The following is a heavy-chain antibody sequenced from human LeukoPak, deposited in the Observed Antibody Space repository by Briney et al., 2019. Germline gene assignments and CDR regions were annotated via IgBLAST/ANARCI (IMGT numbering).Heavy chain of an antibody. D-gene: IGHD1-26*01. Sequence: GGSLRLSCAASGFTLSSYGMHWVRQAPGKGLEWVAFIRYDGSNQYYADSVKGRFTISRDNSKNTLYLQMNSLRAEDTAVYYCAKIGDYGSYYLPFDYWGQGTLVTVSS. CDR1: GFTLSSYG. J-gene: IGHJ4*02. CDR3: AKIGDYGSYYLPFDY. CDR2: IRYDGSNQ. V-gene: IGHV3-30*02.